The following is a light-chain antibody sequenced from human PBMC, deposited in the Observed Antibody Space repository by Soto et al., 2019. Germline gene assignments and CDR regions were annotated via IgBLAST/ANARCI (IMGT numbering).Light chain of an antibody. CDR2: LGS. CDR3: MQALQTPYT. J-gene: IGKJ2*01. CDR1: QRLLHSNGNTF. Sequence: EIVMTQSPPSLTVTPGEPASISCRSSQRLLHSNGNTFLDWYVQKPGQSPQLLIYLGSNRASGVPDRVSGSEAGTDFTLKISRVEAEDVGVYYCMQALQTPYTFCQGTKLEIK. V-gene: IGKV2-28*01.